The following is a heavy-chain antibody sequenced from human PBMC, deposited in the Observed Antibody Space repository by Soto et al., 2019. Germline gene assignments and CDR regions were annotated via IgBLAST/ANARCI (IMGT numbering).Heavy chain of an antibody. Sequence: SVKVSCKASGGTFSSYAISWVRQAPGQGLEWMGGIIPIFGTANYAQKFQGRVTITADESTSTAYMELSSLRSEDTAVYYCAGDLVVVPAAIRVRRNYYYGMDVWGQGTTVTVSS. J-gene: IGHJ6*02. V-gene: IGHV1-69*13. CDR2: IIPIFGTA. CDR1: GGTFSSYA. D-gene: IGHD2-2*02. CDR3: AGDLVVVPAAIRVRRNYYYGMDV.